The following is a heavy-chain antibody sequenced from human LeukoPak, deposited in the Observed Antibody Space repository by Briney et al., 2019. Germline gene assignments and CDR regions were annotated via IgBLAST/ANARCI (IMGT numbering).Heavy chain of an antibody. CDR1: GGSISSYY. CDR3: ARGPEDSSGWYENWFDP. D-gene: IGHD6-19*01. Sequence: SETLSLTCTVSGGSISSYYWSWIRQPAGKGLEWIGRIYTSGSTNYNPSLKSRVTMSVDTSKNQFSLKLSSVTAADTAVYYCARGPEDSSGWYENWFDPWGQGTLVTVSS. V-gene: IGHV4-4*07. J-gene: IGHJ5*02. CDR2: IYTSGST.